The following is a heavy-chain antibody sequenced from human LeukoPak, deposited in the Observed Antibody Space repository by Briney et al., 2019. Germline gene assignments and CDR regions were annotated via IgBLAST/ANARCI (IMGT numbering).Heavy chain of an antibody. V-gene: IGHV3-15*07. CDR2: IKSKTDGGTT. CDR3: TTYDSSGDYFDY. Sequence: GGSLRLSCAASGFTFSNAWMNWVRQAPGKGLERVGRIKSKTDGGTTDYAAPVKGRFTISRDDSKNTLYLQMNSLKTEDTAVYYCTTYDSSGDYFDYWGQGTLVTVSS. J-gene: IGHJ4*02. CDR1: GFTFSNAW. D-gene: IGHD3-22*01.